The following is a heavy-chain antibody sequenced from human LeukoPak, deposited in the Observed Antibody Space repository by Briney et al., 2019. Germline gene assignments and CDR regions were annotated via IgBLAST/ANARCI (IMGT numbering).Heavy chain of an antibody. D-gene: IGHD1-26*01. Sequence: SETLSLTCTVSGASIDTYYWSWVRQPAGKGLEWIGRMYTRGRTHYSPSLESRLTMSVDTSKNQFSLKLTSVTAADTAVYYCANGGNSGSYFEDWGQGTLVTVSS. V-gene: IGHV4-4*07. CDR3: ANGGNSGSYFED. CDR2: MYTRGRT. CDR1: GASIDTYY. J-gene: IGHJ4*02.